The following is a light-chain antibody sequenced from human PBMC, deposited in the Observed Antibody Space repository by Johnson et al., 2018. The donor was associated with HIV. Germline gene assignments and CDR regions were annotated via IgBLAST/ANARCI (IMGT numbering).Light chain of an antibody. CDR2: ENN. Sequence: QSVLTQPPSVSAAPGQKVTISCSGSSSNIGNNYVSCYQQLPGTAPKLLIYENNKRPSGIPDRFSGSKSGTSATLGITGLQTGDEADYYSGTWDSSLSVLYVCGTGTKVTVL. J-gene: IGLJ1*01. CDR1: SSNIGNNY. CDR3: GTWDSSLSVLYV. V-gene: IGLV1-51*02.